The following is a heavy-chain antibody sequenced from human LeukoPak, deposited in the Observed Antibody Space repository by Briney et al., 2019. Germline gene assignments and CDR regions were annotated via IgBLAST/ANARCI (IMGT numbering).Heavy chain of an antibody. D-gene: IGHD6-19*01. CDR1: GYTFTSSG. V-gene: IGHV1-18*01. CDR3: AKNSSGPYSDY. CDR2: ISTYNGYS. J-gene: IGHJ4*02. Sequence: ASVKVSCKTSGYTFTSSGITWVRQAPGQGLEWMGWISTYNGYSNYAQNLQGRVTMTADTSTSTAYMELSSLRSDDTAVYYCAKNSSGPYSDYWGQGTLVTVSS.